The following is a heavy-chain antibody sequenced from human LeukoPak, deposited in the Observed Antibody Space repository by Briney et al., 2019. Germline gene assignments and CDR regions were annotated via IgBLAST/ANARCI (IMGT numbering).Heavy chain of an antibody. D-gene: IGHD3-3*01. CDR1: GFTFSGYT. Sequence: GGSLRLSCAASGFTFSGYTMNWVRQAPGKGLEWVSYISSSSSTIYYADSVKGRFTISRDNAKNSLYLQMNSLRAEDTAVYYCARFEYDFWSGYFGYWGQGTLVTVSS. V-gene: IGHV3-48*04. CDR2: ISSSSSTI. J-gene: IGHJ4*02. CDR3: ARFEYDFWSGYFGY.